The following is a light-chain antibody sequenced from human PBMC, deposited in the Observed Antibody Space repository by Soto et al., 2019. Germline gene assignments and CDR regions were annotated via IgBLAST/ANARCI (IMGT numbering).Light chain of an antibody. CDR2: GTS. J-gene: IGKJ4*01. V-gene: IGKV3-15*01. CDR1: QSVSNN. Sequence: EIVMTQSQATLSVSPGERATLSCRASQSVSNNLAWYQQKPGQAPRLLIYGTSTRATGIPARFSGSGSETEFTLTISSLQSEDFAVYYCQQYNNWPPLTFGGGTKVEIK. CDR3: QQYNNWPPLT.